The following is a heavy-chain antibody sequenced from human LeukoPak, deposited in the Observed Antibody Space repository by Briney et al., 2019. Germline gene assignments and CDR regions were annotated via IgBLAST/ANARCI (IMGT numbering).Heavy chain of an antibody. D-gene: IGHD3-3*01. Sequence: PGGSLRLSCAASGFTFSSYAMSWVRQVPGKGLEWVASINHNGNVNYYVDSVKGRFTISRDNARNSLFLQMNSLTAEDTAIYYCARSLISAVIGMDVWGQGTAVTVSS. CDR1: GFTFSSYA. CDR2: INHNGNVN. CDR3: ARSLISAVIGMDV. V-gene: IGHV3-7*01. J-gene: IGHJ6*02.